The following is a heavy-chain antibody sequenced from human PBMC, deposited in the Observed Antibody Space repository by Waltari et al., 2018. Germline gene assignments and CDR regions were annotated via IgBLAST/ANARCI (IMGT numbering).Heavy chain of an antibody. D-gene: IGHD5-18*01. V-gene: IGHV1-69*02. CDR3: ARAASGYSYGYAFDY. CDR1: GGTFSSYT. J-gene: IGHJ4*02. CDR2: IIPSLVIA. Sequence: QVQLVQSGAEVKKPGSSVKVSCKASGGTFSSYTISWVRQAPGQGLEWMGRIIPSLVIANYAHKFQGRVTITADKSPSTPYMELSSLRSEDTAVYYCARAASGYSYGYAFDYWGQGTLVTVSS.